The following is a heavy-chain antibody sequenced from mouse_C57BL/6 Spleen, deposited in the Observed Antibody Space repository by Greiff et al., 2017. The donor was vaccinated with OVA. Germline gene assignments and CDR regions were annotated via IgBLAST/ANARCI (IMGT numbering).Heavy chain of an antibody. CDR1: GYSFTGYY. Sequence: EVKLQQSGPELVKPGASVKISCKASGYSFTGYYMNWVKQSPEKSLEWIGEINPSTGGTTYNQKFKAKATLTVDKSSSTAYMQLKSLTSEDSAVYYCASPWLRQGWYFDYWGQGTTLTVSS. CDR2: INPSTGGT. J-gene: IGHJ2*01. D-gene: IGHD2-2*01. CDR3: ASPWLRQGWYFDY. V-gene: IGHV1-42*01.